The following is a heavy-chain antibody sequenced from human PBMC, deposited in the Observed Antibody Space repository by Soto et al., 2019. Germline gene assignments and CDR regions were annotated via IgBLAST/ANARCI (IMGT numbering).Heavy chain of an antibody. CDR3: TRQNSEGLGLRKGDGMYV. Sequence: EVQLVESGGGLVQPGGSLKLSCAASGFTFSGSAMHWVRQASGKGLEWVGRIRSKANSYATAYAASVKGRFTISRDDSKNTAYLQMNSLKTEDTAVYYCTRQNSEGLGLRKGDGMYVWGQGTTITVSS. CDR1: GFTFSGSA. V-gene: IGHV3-73*02. J-gene: IGHJ6*02. CDR2: IRSKANSYAT. D-gene: IGHD1-26*01.